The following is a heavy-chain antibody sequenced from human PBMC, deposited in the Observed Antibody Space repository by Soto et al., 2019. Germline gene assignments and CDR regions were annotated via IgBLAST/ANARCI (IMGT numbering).Heavy chain of an antibody. D-gene: IGHD3-9*01. CDR2: IIPILGIA. V-gene: IGHV1-69*02. J-gene: IGHJ4*02. CDR3: AGGGLRYFHYSPPGVGAYFDD. CDR1: GGTFSSYT. Sequence: QVQLVQSGAEVKKPGSSVKVSCKASGGTFSSYTISWVRQAPGQGLEWMGRIIPILGIANYAQKFQGRVTITGGKATRTDYRERRSLRSEDTAVYYCAGGGLRYFHYSPPGVGAYFDDWGRGTLGTGSS.